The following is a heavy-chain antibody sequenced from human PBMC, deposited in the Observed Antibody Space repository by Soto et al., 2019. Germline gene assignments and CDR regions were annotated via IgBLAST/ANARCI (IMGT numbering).Heavy chain of an antibody. Sequence: SETLSLTCAVSGASISSSGYSWSWIRQPPGKGLEYIGNIYYGGTTYYNPSLKSRVTISVDRSKNQFSPKLSSVTAADTAVYYCARTPRDYCSGGSCYDYWGPGTLVTVSS. J-gene: IGHJ4*02. D-gene: IGHD2-15*01. CDR3: ARTPRDYCSGGSCYDY. CDR2: IYYGGTT. V-gene: IGHV4-30-2*01. CDR1: GASISSSGYS.